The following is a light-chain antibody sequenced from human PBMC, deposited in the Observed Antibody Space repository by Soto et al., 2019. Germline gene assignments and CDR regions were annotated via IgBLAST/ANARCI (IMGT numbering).Light chain of an antibody. Sequence: QSALTQPASVSGSPGQSITISCTGTSSDVGLYNLVSWYQQLPGKAPKLIIYEVNERPSGISDRFSGSKSGNTASLTISGLQDEDEADYYCCSYVGRSIVMFGGGTKVTVL. CDR1: SSDVGLYNL. V-gene: IGLV2-23*02. CDR3: CSYVGRSIVM. CDR2: EVN. J-gene: IGLJ3*02.